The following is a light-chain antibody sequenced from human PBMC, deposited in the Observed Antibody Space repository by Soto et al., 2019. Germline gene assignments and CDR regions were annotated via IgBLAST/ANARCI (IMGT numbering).Light chain of an antibody. V-gene: IGLV6-57*04. Sequence: NFMLTQPHSVSESPGKTVTISCTRSSGSIASNYVQWYQQRPGSAPTTVIYEDNQRPSGVPDRFSGSIDSSSNSASLTISGLKTEDEADYYCQSYDSSTLVFGGGTKLTVL. CDR1: SGSIASNY. CDR2: EDN. CDR3: QSYDSSTLV. J-gene: IGLJ2*01.